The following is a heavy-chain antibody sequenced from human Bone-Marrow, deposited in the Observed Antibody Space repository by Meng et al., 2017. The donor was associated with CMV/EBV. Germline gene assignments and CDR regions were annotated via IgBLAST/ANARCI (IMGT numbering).Heavy chain of an antibody. J-gene: IGHJ4*02. CDR1: GFTFSSYS. Sequence: GESLKISCAASGFTFSSYSMNWVRQAPGKGLEWVSSISSSSSYIYYADSVKGRFTISRDNAKNTLYLQMNSLRAEDTAVYYCARGNYRYYFDYWGQGTLVTVSS. V-gene: IGHV3-21*04. CDR3: ARGNYRYYFDY. D-gene: IGHD1-7*01. CDR2: ISSSSSYI.